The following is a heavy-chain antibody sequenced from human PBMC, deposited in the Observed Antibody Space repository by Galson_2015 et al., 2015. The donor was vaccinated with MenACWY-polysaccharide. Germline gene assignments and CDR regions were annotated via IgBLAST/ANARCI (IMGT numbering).Heavy chain of an antibody. V-gene: IGHV3-11*01. Sequence: SLRLSCAASGFTFSDYYMTWIRQAPGKGLDWVSYISSSGSTVDYADSVKGRFTISRDNAKNSLYLQMSSLRAEDTAVYYCARGGRAVSNRNWFDPWGQGTLVTVSS. CDR1: GFTFSDYY. CDR2: ISSSGSTV. D-gene: IGHD3-16*01. J-gene: IGHJ5*02. CDR3: ARGGRAVSNRNWFDP.